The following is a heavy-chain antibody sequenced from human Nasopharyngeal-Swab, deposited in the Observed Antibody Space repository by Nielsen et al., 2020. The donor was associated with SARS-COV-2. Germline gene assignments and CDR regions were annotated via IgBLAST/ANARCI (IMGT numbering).Heavy chain of an antibody. CDR3: ARGGTYYDFWSGYYNYYYGMDV. Sequence: GGSLRLSCAASGFTFSSYGMHWVRQAPGQGLEWVAVISYDGSNKYYADSAKGRFTISRDNAKNSLYLQMNSLRAEDTAVYYCARGGTYYDFWSGYYNYYYGMDVWGQGTTVTVSS. CDR1: GFTFSSYG. V-gene: IGHV3-30*03. D-gene: IGHD3-3*01. CDR2: ISYDGSNK. J-gene: IGHJ6*02.